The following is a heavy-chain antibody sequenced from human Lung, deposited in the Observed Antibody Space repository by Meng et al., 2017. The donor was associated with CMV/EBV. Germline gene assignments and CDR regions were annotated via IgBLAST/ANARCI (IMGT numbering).Heavy chain of an antibody. V-gene: IGHV3-30*02. Sequence: SCTASGFYFSDYAMHWVRQAPGKGPEWVTFTHYDESEKYYADSVKGRFTISRDNSKKTLYLQMNSLRPEDTAVYYCARSYNGKYYPPYYYYYYGMDVWXQGPTVTVSS. J-gene: IGHJ6*02. CDR2: THYDESEK. CDR3: ARSYNGKYYPPYYYYYYGMDV. CDR1: GFYFSDYA. D-gene: IGHD1-26*01.